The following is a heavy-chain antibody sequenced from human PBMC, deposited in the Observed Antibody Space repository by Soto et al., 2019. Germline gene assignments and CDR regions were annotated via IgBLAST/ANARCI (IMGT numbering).Heavy chain of an antibody. D-gene: IGHD6-13*01. CDR3: TRDASRDSSARGWFDP. V-gene: IGHV3-21*01. Sequence: GVSLRLSCAASGFTFRSFTMNWVRQAPGKGLEWVSTISSNSAYIYYTDALRGRFTSSRDNAKNSLHLQMNNLRAEDTAVYYCTRDASRDSSARGWFDPWRTRTRVTVAS. CDR2: ISSNSAYI. J-gene: IGHJ5*02. CDR1: GFTFRSFT.